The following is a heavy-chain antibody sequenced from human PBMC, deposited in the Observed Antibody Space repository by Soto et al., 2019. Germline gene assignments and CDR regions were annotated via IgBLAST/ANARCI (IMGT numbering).Heavy chain of an antibody. CDR3: ATQPGTL. V-gene: IGHV3-7*01. D-gene: IGHD7-27*01. J-gene: IGHJ4*02. Sequence: DSVKGRFTISRDNAKNSLYLQMNSLRADDTGVYYCATQPGTLWGQGTLVTVSS.